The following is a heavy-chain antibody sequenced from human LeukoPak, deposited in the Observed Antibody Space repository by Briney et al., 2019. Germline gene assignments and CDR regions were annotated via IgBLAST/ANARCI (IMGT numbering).Heavy chain of an antibody. V-gene: IGHV1-18*01. CDR1: GYTFTSYG. J-gene: IGHJ4*02. D-gene: IGHD2-21*02. Sequence: GASVKVSCKASGYTFTSYGISWVRQAPGQGLEWMGWISAYNGNTNYAQKLQGRVTMTTDTSTSTAYMELRSLRSDDTAVYYCARARNLRGGDCYPVDYWGQGTLVTVSS. CDR2: ISAYNGNT. CDR3: ARARNLRGGDCYPVDY.